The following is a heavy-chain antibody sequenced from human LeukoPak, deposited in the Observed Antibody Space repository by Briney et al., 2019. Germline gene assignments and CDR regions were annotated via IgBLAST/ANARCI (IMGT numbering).Heavy chain of an antibody. CDR1: GFTFSSYS. CDR3: ASGRRGYSYGLDY. D-gene: IGHD5-18*01. V-gene: IGHV3-30*03. CDR2: ISYDGSNK. J-gene: IGHJ4*02. Sequence: GGSLRLSCAASGFTFSSYSMNWVRQAPGKGLECVAVISYDGSNKYYADSVKGRFTISRDNAKNSLYLQMNSLRAEDTAVYYCASGRRGYSYGLDYWGQGTLVTVSS.